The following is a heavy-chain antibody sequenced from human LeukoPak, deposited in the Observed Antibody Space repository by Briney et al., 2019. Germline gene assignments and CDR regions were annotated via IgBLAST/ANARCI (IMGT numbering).Heavy chain of an antibody. J-gene: IGHJ4*02. V-gene: IGHV1-69*13. CDR3: ARGFPQMASYLGFDY. Sequence: EASVTVSCTASGGTFSSYAISWVRQAPGQGLEWMGGIIPIFGTANYAQKFQGRVTITADESTSTAYMELSSLRSEDTAVYYCARGFPQMASYLGFDYWGQGTLVTVSS. CDR2: IIPIFGTA. CDR1: GGTFSSYA. D-gene: IGHD5-24*01.